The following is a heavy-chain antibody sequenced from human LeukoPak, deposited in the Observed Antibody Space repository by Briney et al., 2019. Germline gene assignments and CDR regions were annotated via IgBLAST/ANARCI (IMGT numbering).Heavy chain of an antibody. D-gene: IGHD6-19*01. CDR3: ARASISAAGPALIDY. CDR2: INPNSGGT. J-gene: IGHJ4*02. Sequence: ASVKVSCKASGYTFTGYYMHWVRQAPGQGLEWMGWINPNSGGTNYAQKFQGRVTMTRDTSISTAYMEVSRLGSSDTAVYYCARASISAAGPALIDYWGQGTLVTVSS. V-gene: IGHV1-2*02. CDR1: GYTFTGYY.